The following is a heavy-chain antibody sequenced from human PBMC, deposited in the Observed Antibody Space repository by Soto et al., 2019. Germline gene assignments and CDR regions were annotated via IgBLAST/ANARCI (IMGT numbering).Heavy chain of an antibody. CDR3: ARGKSGYYPYFDN. V-gene: IGHV4-61*01. CDR2: VYHTGST. D-gene: IGHD3-22*01. J-gene: IGHJ4*02. CDR1: GGSFKSGSYS. Sequence: SLTCTVSGGSFKSGSYSWSWIRQPPGKGLEWIGYVYHTGSTNYNPSLKSRVTISVDTSQKQFSLKMRSVTAADTAVYFCARGKSGYYPYFDNWGQGTLVTVSS.